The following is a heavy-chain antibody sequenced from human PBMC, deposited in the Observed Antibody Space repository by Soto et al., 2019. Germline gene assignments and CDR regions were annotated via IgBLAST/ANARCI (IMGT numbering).Heavy chain of an antibody. CDR3: ARGSGYTAIDF. J-gene: IGHJ4*01. CDR1: GGSISTSY. CDR2: IHESGKT. V-gene: IGHV4-59*01. Sequence: SETLSLTCTVSGGSISTSYWSWIRQPPGKGLEWIGYIHESGKTNYNPSLKSRVATSVDTSKNQFSLRLSSVTAADTAIYYCARGSGYTAIDFWGQGTLVTVSS. D-gene: IGHD3-22*01.